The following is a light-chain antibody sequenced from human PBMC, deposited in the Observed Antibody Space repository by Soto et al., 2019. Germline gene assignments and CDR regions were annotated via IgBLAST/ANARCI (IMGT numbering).Light chain of an antibody. CDR2: GAS. Sequence: EIVMTQSPATLSVSPGERATLSCRASQSVSSNLAWYQQKPGQAPRLLIYGASTRATGIPARFSGSGSGTEFTLTISSLQSEDFAVSSCQQYTNWLITFGQGTRLEIK. CDR1: QSVSSN. V-gene: IGKV3-15*01. J-gene: IGKJ5*01. CDR3: QQYTNWLIT.